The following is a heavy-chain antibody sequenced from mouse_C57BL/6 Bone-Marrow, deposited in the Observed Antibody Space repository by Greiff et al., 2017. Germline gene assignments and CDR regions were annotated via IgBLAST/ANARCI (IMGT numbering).Heavy chain of an antibody. D-gene: IGHD2-3*01. CDR2: IDPEDGEP. CDR3: AFDGYPFAY. V-gene: IGHV14-2*01. Sequence: EVQLQQSGAELVKPGASVKLSCTASGFNIKDYYMHWVKQRTEKGLAWIGRIDPEDGEPKYAQKFPGKATITADTSSNTAYLQLSSLTAEDTADYYWAFDGYPFAYWGQGTLVTVSA. J-gene: IGHJ3*01. CDR1: GFNIKDYY.